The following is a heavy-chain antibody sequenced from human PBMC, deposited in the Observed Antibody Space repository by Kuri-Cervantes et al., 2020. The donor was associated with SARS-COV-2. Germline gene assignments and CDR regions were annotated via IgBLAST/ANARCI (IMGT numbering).Heavy chain of an antibody. V-gene: IGHV1-46*01. CDR2: INPSGGST. CDR3: AREIGNYDFWSGYYMDYYGMDV. J-gene: IGHJ6*02. CDR1: GYTFTSYY. Sequence: ASVKVSCKASGYTFTSYYMHWVRQAPGQGLEWMGIINPSGGSTSYAQKFQGRVTITRDTSTSTVYMELSSLRSEDTAVYYCAREIGNYDFWSGYYMDYYGMDVWGQGTTVTVSS. D-gene: IGHD3-3*01.